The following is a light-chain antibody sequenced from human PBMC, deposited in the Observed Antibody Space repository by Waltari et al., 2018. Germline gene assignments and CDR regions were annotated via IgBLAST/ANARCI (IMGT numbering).Light chain of an antibody. J-gene: IGKJ2*01. CDR3: QQSYTTAYT. CDR1: QSISSS. CDR2: VAS. V-gene: IGKV1-39*01. Sequence: IQMTQSPSSLSASVGDRVTITCRASQSISSSLNGYQQIPGKAPKLLIYVASTLQSGVPSRFSGSGSGTDFSLTITSLQPEDFATYYCQQSYTTAYTFGQGTKLEIK.